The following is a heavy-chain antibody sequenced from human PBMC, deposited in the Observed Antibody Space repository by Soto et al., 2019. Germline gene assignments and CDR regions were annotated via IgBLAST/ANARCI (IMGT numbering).Heavy chain of an antibody. CDR2: ISDSSSTI. V-gene: IGHV3-48*04. CDR1: GFTFNSHT. Sequence: EVQLVESGGGLVQPGGSLRLSCVASGFTFNSHTRNWVRQAPGKGLEWLSYISDSSSTIYYADSVKGRFTISTDNAKNSLYLQMNSLRADDTAVYYCAREVGATGYWGQGTLVTVSS. CDR3: AREVGATGY. J-gene: IGHJ4*02. D-gene: IGHD1-26*01.